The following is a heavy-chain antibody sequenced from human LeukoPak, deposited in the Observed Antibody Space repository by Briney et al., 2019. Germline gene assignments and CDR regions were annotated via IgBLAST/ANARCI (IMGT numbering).Heavy chain of an antibody. J-gene: IGHJ6*03. Sequence: PSETLSLTCTVSGGSISDYYWNWTRQPPGQGLEWIGYIYYSGSTTYNPSLKSRVTMSVDTAKNQFSLKLRSVTAADTAVYYCARGDFCSSSNCYLRPMDVWGKGTTVTVSS. CDR2: IYYSGST. V-gene: IGHV4-59*01. CDR3: ARGDFCSSSNCYLRPMDV. D-gene: IGHD2-2*01. CDR1: GGSISDYY.